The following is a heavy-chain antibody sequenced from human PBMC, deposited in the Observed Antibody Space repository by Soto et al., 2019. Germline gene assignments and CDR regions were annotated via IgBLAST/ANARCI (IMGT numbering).Heavy chain of an antibody. CDR1: GLSFSDAW. Sequence: EVLLVESGGALVKPGGSLRLSCAVSGLSFSDAWMNWLRQVPGQAPEWVARIRSQTDGGTTDYAGPVNGRFTISRDDSKNTLYLQMNSLKSEDTAIYYCATAPGYWGSAPLDYWGQGTLVTVSS. CDR2: IRSQTDGGTT. CDR3: ATAPGYWGSAPLDY. V-gene: IGHV3-15*07. J-gene: IGHJ4*02. D-gene: IGHD7-27*01.